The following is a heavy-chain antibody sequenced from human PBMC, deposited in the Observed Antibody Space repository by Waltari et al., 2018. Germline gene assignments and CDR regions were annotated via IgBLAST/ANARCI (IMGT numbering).Heavy chain of an antibody. J-gene: IGHJ4*02. Sequence: QVHLVQSGVEAKKPGASVRVSCKASRYTFTVYYLHWIRQAPGQGPEWMGWSNPNKGAQHYAQKFQGRVTMTRDTSINTAYLEVTSDDTAVYFCARDRWGESHGYGYWGRGTLVTVSS. CDR3: ARDRWGESHGYGY. CDR1: RYTFTVYY. V-gene: IGHV1-2*02. D-gene: IGHD7-27*01. CDR2: SNPNKGAQ.